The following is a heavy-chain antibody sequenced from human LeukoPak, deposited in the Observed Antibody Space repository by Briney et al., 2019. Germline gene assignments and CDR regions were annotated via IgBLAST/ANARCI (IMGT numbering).Heavy chain of an antibody. J-gene: IGHJ4*02. D-gene: IGHD3-22*01. CDR3: ATKSYDSSGYAFDY. Sequence: ASVKVSCKASGYTFTSYGISWVRQAPGQGLGWMGWISAYNGYTNYAQKLQGRVTMTTDTSTSTAYMELRSLRSDDTAVYYCATKSYDSSGYAFDYWGQGTLVTVSS. V-gene: IGHV1-18*01. CDR1: GYTFTSYG. CDR2: ISAYNGYT.